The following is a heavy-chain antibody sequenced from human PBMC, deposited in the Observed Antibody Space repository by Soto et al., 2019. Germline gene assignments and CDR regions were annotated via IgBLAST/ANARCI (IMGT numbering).Heavy chain of an antibody. V-gene: IGHV3-23*01. J-gene: IGHJ4*02. Sequence: GGSLRLSCAASGFTFSNYGMSWVRQAPGKGLEWVSALPEIGTNTYYADSVKGRFTISRDNSKNTLFLQINNLRAGDTAVYYCAKKSGVGATWYLDYWGQGTLVTVSS. CDR1: GFTFSNYG. D-gene: IGHD1-26*01. CDR3: AKKSGVGATWYLDY. CDR2: LPEIGTNT.